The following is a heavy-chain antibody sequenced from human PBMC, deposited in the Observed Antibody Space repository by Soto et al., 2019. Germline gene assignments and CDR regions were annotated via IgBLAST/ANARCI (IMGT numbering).Heavy chain of an antibody. J-gene: IGHJ5*02. CDR1: GGSISGSSYY. D-gene: IGHD1-1*01. CDR3: ARHLARRNWWFDP. CDR2: IYYSGSA. V-gene: IGHV4-39*01. Sequence: SETLSLTCTVSGGSISGSSYYWGWIRQPPGKGLEWIGSIYYSGSAYYNPSLKSRVTISVDTSKNQFSLKLSSVTAADTAVYYCARHLARRNWWFDPWGQGTLVTVSS.